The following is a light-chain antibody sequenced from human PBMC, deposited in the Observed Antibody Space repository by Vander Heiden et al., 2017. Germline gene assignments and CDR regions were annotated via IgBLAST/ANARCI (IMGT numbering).Light chain of an antibody. CDR1: QSVRSW. V-gene: IGKV1-5*03. Sequence: DVQMTQSPSTLSAYVGDRVIITCRASQSVRSWVAWYQQKPGKAPNLLIYKVSNLESGVPSRFSGSGSETEFTLTISSLQPDDFATYYCQHYDSYSWTFGQGTKVEIK. CDR3: QHYDSYSWT. CDR2: KVS. J-gene: IGKJ1*01.